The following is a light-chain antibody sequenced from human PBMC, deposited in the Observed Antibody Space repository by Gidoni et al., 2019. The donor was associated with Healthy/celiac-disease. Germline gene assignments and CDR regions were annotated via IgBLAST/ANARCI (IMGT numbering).Light chain of an antibody. V-gene: IGLV2-14*01. J-gene: IGLJ2*01. CDR3: SSYTSSSTLV. Sequence: QSALPQPASVSGSPVQSITISCTGTSSDVGGYNYVSWYQQHPGKAPKLMIYEVSNRPSGGSNRFSGSKSGNTASLTISGLQAEDEADYYCSSYTSSSTLVFGGGTKLTVL. CDR1: SSDVGGYNY. CDR2: EVS.